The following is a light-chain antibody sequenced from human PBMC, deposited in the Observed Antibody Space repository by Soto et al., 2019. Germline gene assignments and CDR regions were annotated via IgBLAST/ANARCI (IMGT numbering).Light chain of an antibody. J-gene: IGKJ1*01. CDR1: QSVSSY. CDR3: QQYDSSPRT. Sequence: EIVLTQSPAPLSLSPGERASLSCRASQSVSSYLAWYQQRPGQAPRLLIYDTSNRAADIPDRFSGSGSGTDFTLTINRLEPEDFAVYYCQQYDSSPRTFGQGTKVDIK. CDR2: DTS. V-gene: IGKV3-20*01.